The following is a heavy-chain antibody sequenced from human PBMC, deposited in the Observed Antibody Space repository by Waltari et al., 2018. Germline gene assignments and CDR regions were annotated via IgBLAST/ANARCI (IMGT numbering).Heavy chain of an antibody. CDR2: INHSGST. D-gene: IGHD4-4*01. CDR3: ARGRDYSNYDAFDI. Sequence: QVQLQQWGAGLLKPSETLSLTCAVYGGSFSGYYWSWIRQPPGKGLEWIGEINHSGSTNYNPSLKSRVTISVDTSKNQFSLKLSSVTAADTAVYYCARGRDYSNYDAFDIWGQGTMVTVSS. J-gene: IGHJ3*02. V-gene: IGHV4-34*01. CDR1: GGSFSGYY.